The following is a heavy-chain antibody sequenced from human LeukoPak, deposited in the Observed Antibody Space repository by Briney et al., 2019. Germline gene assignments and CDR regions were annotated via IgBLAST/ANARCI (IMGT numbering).Heavy chain of an antibody. J-gene: IGHJ6*03. CDR2: ISYDGSNK. D-gene: IGHD1-14*01. V-gene: IGHV3-30*04. Sequence: GGSLRLSCAASGFTFSSYAMHWVRQAPGKGLEWVAVISYDGSNKYYADSVKGRFTISRDNSKNTLYLQMNSLRAEDTAVYYCARLMVVGSIRKYYYYYMDVWGKGTTVTVSS. CDR3: ARLMVVGSIRKYYYYYMDV. CDR1: GFTFSSYA.